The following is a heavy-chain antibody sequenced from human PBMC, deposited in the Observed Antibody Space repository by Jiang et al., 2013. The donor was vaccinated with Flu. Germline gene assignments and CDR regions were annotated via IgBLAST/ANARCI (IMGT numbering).Heavy chain of an antibody. Sequence: GSISSSTYVLGLDPPAPREGAGVDWEYLLYGSTYYNPSLKSRVTISVDTSKNQFSLKLSSVTAADTAVYYCARAENYGDYLFDPWGQGTLVTVSS. CDR2: LLYGST. CDR3: ARAENYGDYLFDP. J-gene: IGHJ5*02. CDR1: GSISSSTYV. D-gene: IGHD4-17*01. V-gene: IGHV4-39*07.